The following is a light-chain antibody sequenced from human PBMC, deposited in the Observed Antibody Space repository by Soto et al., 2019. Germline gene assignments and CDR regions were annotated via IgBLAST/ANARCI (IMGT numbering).Light chain of an antibody. Sequence: QSALTQPPSASGTPGQRVTISCSGSSSNIGSNTVNWYQQLPGPAPKLVIYSNNQRPSGVPDRFSGSKSGTSASLAISGLQSEDEADYYCVAWDDSLNGYVVFGGGTKVTVL. CDR1: SSNIGSNT. J-gene: IGLJ2*01. V-gene: IGLV1-44*01. CDR3: VAWDDSLNGYVV. CDR2: SNN.